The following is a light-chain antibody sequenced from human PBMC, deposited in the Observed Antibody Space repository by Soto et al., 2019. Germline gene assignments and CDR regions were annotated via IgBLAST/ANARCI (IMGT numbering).Light chain of an antibody. V-gene: IGKV4-1*01. CDR1: QTLLFSSNNRNY. CDR3: KQFFHDPT. CDR2: WAS. J-gene: IGKJ1*01. Sequence: DIVLTQSPDSPTFCMGERAPINCQPGQTLLFSSNNRNYLGWYRQKPGQPPEMLINWASTRQSGVPDRFIGGGSGTEFTLTISSLHAEDVAVYYCKQFFHDPTVGQGTKVDIK.